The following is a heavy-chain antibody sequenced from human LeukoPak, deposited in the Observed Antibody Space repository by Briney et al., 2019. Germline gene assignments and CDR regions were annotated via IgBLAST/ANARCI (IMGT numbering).Heavy chain of an antibody. D-gene: IGHD1-26*01. V-gene: IGHV3-48*01. CDR2: ISSSSSTI. J-gene: IGHJ4*02. Sequence: PGGSLRLSCAASGFTFSSYSMNWVRQAPGKGLEWVSYISSSSSTIYYADSVKGRFTISRDNSKNTLYLQMNSLRAEDTAVYYCARGLVGATSDWGQGTLVTVSS. CDR1: GFTFSSYS. CDR3: ARGLVGATSD.